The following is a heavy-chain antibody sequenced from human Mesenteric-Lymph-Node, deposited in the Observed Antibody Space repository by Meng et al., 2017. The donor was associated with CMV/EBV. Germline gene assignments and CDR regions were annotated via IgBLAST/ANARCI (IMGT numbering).Heavy chain of an antibody. V-gene: IGHV3-23*01. CDR1: GFTFSDYG. CDR3: AKDRGDYSNFRFDP. CDR2: ISGSGGGT. J-gene: IGHJ5*02. Sequence: GESLKISCAASGFTFSDYGMSWVRQAPGKGLEWLSGISGSGGGTYYAESIKGRFTISRDNSKNTIYLQMDNLRAEDTAVYYCAKDRGDYSNFRFDPWGQGTLVTVSS. D-gene: IGHD4-11*01.